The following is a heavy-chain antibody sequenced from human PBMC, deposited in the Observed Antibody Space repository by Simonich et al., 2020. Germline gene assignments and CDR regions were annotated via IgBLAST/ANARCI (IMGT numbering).Heavy chain of an antibody. J-gene: IGHJ6*03. CDR1: GYTFNGYY. CDR2: INTNSSGT. D-gene: IGHD1-26*01. Sequence: QVQLVQSGAEVKKPGDSVKVSCQASGYTFNGYYIHWVRQAPGKGLEMQGWINTNSSGTNYAQKFQGRVTMTKDTSLSTAYMELSRLRSDDTAVYYCARDLRGSYYYYYYMDVWGKGTTVTVSS. V-gene: IGHV1-2*02. CDR3: ARDLRGSYYYYYYMDV.